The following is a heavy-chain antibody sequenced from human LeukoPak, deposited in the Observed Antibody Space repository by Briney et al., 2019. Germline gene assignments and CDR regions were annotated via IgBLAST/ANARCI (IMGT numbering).Heavy chain of an antibody. CDR1: GFTFDDYA. J-gene: IGHJ4*02. V-gene: IGHV3-9*01. D-gene: IGHD1-1*01. CDR2: ISWNSGSI. Sequence: GGSLRLSCAASGFTFDDYAMHWVRQAPGKGLEWVSGISWNSGSIGYADSVKGRFTISRDNAKNSLYLQMNSLRAEDTAVYYCAKSLEGKDYWGQGTLVTVSS. CDR3: AKSLEGKDY.